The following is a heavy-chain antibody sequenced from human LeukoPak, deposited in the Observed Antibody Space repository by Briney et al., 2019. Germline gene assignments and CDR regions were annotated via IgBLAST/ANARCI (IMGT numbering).Heavy chain of an antibody. CDR2: IIPIFGTA. CDR1: GGTFSSYA. D-gene: IGHD3-9*01. CDR3: ARTGGRYFDWLPFDY. V-gene: IGHV1-69*05. Sequence: SVKVSCKASGGTFSSYAISWVRQAPGQGLEWMGRIIPIFGTANYAQKFQGRVTITTDESTSTAYMELSSLRSEDTAVYYCARTGGRYFDWLPFDYWGQGTLVTVSS. J-gene: IGHJ4*02.